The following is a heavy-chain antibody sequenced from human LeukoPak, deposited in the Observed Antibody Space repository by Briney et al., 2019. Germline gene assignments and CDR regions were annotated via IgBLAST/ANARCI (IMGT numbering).Heavy chain of an antibody. J-gene: IGHJ6*03. D-gene: IGHD3-9*01. V-gene: IGHV4-39*07. CDR1: GGSISSGGYS. CDR3: ARGLTGYLRGDYYYYMDV. Sequence: NPSETLSLTCAVSGGSISSGGYSWSWIRQPPGEGLEWIGSIYYSGSTYYNPSLKSRVTISVDTSKNQFSLKLSSVTAADTAVYYCARGLTGYLRGDYYYYMDVWGKGTTVTVSS. CDR2: IYYSGST.